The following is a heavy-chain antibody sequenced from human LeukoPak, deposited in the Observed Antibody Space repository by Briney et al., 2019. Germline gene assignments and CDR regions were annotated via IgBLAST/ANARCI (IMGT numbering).Heavy chain of an antibody. CDR2: IYHSGST. V-gene: IGHV4-59*08. CDR3: ARYLCRGFGELLGGYFDY. D-gene: IGHD3-10*01. CDR1: GGSISSYY. J-gene: IGHJ4*02. Sequence: PSETLSLTCTVSGGSISSYYWSWIRQPPGEGLEWIGYIYHSGSTNYNPSLKSRVTISVDTSKNQFSLKLSSVTAADTAVYYCARYLCRGFGELLGGYFDYWGQGTLVTVSS.